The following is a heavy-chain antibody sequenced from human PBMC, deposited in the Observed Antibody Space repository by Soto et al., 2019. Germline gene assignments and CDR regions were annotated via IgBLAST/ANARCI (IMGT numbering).Heavy chain of an antibody. CDR1: GFTFSSYG. Sequence: GGSLRLSCAASGFTFSSYGMHWVRQAPGKGLEWVAVIWYDGSNKYYADSVKGRFTISRDNSKNTLYLQMNSLRAEDTAVYYCASLYSSSSVDYWGQGTLVTVSS. D-gene: IGHD6-6*01. V-gene: IGHV3-33*01. CDR2: IWYDGSNK. J-gene: IGHJ4*02. CDR3: ASLYSSSSVDY.